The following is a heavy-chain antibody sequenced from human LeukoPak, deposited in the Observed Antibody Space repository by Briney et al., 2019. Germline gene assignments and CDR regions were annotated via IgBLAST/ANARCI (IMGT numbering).Heavy chain of an antibody. CDR1: GYTFSAYC. CDR2: INPNSGGT. Sequence: ASVKVSCKASGYTFSAYCMHWVRQAPGQGLEWMGWINPNSGGTNYAQKFQGRVTMTRDTSISTAYMELSRLRSDDTAVYYCARSRDVEMATIGVLYWGQGTLVTVSS. V-gene: IGHV1-2*02. CDR3: ARSRDVEMATIGVLY. J-gene: IGHJ4*02. D-gene: IGHD5-24*01.